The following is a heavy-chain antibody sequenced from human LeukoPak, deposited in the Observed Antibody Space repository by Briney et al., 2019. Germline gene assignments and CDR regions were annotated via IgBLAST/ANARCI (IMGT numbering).Heavy chain of an antibody. CDR1: GGSISSGDYY. V-gene: IGHV4-30-4*01. J-gene: IGHJ4*02. CDR2: IYYSGST. Sequence: SQTLSLTCTVSGGSISSGDYYWSWIRQPPGKGLEWIGYIYYSGSTYYNLSLKSRVTISVDTSKNQFSLKLSSVTAADTAVYYCARVERYFDWSLDYWGQGTLVTVSS. D-gene: IGHD3-9*01. CDR3: ARVERYFDWSLDY.